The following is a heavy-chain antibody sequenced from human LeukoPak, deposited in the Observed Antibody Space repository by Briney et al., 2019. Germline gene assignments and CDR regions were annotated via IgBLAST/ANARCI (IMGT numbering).Heavy chain of an antibody. J-gene: IGHJ6*02. CDR3: AEAPSEYYGMDV. V-gene: IGHV3-30-3*02. Sequence: HTGGSLRLSCTASGFNFSTYAIHWVRQAPGKGLEWVAVISDDGNIKYYADSVKGRFTISRDNSKNTLYLQTNSLRAEDTAVYYCAEAPSEYYGMDVWGQGTTVTVSS. CDR2: ISDDGNIK. CDR1: GFNFSTYA.